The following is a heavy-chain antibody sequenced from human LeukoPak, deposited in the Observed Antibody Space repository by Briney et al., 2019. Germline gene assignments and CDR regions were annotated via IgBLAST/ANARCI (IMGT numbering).Heavy chain of an antibody. CDR1: GYTFTSYG. Sequence: ASVKVSCKASGYTFTSYGISWVRQAPGQGLEWMGWISAYNGNTNYAQKLQGRVTMTTDTSTSTVYMELRSLRSDDTAVYYCARKGQYDILTGYSFDYWGQGTLVTVSS. J-gene: IGHJ4*02. CDR3: ARKGQYDILTGYSFDY. CDR2: ISAYNGNT. D-gene: IGHD3-9*01. V-gene: IGHV1-18*01.